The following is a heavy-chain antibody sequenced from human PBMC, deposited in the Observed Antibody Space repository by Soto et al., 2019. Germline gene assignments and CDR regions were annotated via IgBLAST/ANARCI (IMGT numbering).Heavy chain of an antibody. CDR2: ISAYNGNT. D-gene: IGHD4-17*01. CDR3: ARDGGDYVFDY. CDR1: GYTFTSYG. J-gene: IGHJ4*02. V-gene: IGHV1-18*01. Sequence: QVQLVQSGAEVKKPGASVKVSCKASGYTFTSYGISWVRQAPGQGLEWMGWISAYNGNTNYAQKLQGRVTMNTDRSKSTAYMGLGSLKSDDTAVYYCARDGGDYVFDYWGQGTLVTVSS.